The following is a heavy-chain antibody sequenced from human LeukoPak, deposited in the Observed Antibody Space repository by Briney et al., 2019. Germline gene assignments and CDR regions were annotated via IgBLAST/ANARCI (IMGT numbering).Heavy chain of an antibody. Sequence: PGGSLRLSCAASGFTFSSYAMSWIRQPPGKGLEWIGSIYYSGSTYYNPSLKSRVTISVDTSKNQFSLKLSSVTAADTAVYYCARQGWGYYDSSGYSYWGQGTLVTVSS. V-gene: IGHV4-39*01. CDR2: IYYSGST. D-gene: IGHD3-22*01. J-gene: IGHJ4*02. CDR3: ARQGWGYYDSSGYSY. CDR1: GFTFSSYA.